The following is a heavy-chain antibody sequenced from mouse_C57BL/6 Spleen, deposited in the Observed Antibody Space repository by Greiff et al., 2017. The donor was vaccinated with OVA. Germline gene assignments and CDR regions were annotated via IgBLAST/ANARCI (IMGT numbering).Heavy chain of an antibody. V-gene: IGHV1-82*01. CDR2: IYPGDGDT. D-gene: IGHD2-1*01. CDR1: GYAFSSSW. J-gene: IGHJ4*01. CDR3: ARSRGNYPYYAMDY. Sequence: VQLQQSGPELVKPGASVKISCKASGYAFSSSWMNWVKQRPGKGLEWIGRIYPGDGDTNYNGKFKGKATLTADKSSSTAYMQLSSLTSEDSAVYFCARSRGNYPYYAMDYWGQGTSVTVSS.